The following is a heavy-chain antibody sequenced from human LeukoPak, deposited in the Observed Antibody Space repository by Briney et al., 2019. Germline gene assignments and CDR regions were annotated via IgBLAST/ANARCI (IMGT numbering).Heavy chain of an antibody. CDR3: AREMDEYSYGLVSDY. CDR1: GYTFTSYY. Sequence: PEASVKVSCKASGYTFTSYYMHWVRQAPGQGLEWMGWINPNSGGTNYAQKFQGRVTMTRDTSISTAYMELSRLRSDDTAVYYCAREMDEYSYGLVSDYWGQGTLVTVSS. V-gene: IGHV1-2*02. CDR2: INPNSGGT. J-gene: IGHJ4*02. D-gene: IGHD5-18*01.